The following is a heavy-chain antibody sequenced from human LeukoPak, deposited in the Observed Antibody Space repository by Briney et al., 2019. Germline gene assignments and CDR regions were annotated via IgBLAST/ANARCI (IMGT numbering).Heavy chain of an antibody. J-gene: IGHJ4*02. CDR1: GGSFSGYY. CDR3: ARGYTYYDILTGYYTRYYFDY. Sequence: PSETLSLTCAVYGGSFSGYYWRWIRQPPGKGLGWIGEINHSGSTNYNPSLKSRVTISVDTSKNQFSLKLSSVTAADTAVYYCARGYTYYDILTGYYTRYYFDYWGQGTLVTVSS. CDR2: INHSGST. V-gene: IGHV4-34*01. D-gene: IGHD3-9*01.